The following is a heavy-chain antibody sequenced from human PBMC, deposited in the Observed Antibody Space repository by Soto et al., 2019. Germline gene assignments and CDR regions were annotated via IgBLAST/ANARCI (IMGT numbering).Heavy chain of an antibody. D-gene: IGHD2-21*02. Sequence: DVKLVESGGGLVQPGDSLRLSCEVSGFTFSMYSMSWVRQSPGKGLEWVAKIPQDGVDGHYADSVKGRFIISRDNDKNSPHLQLNNLRAEDTAVYYCAGDHLILPAHDFFYGSDVWGRGATVTVSS. V-gene: IGHV3-7*03. J-gene: IGHJ6*02. CDR1: GFTFSMYS. CDR2: IPQDGVDG. CDR3: AGDHLILPAHDFFYGSDV.